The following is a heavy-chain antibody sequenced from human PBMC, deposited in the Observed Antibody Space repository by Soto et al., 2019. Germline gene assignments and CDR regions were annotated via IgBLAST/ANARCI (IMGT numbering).Heavy chain of an antibody. J-gene: IGHJ6*02. CDR2: INSDGSST. D-gene: IGHD1-26*01. Sequence: GGSLRLSCAASGFTFSSYWMHWVRQAPGKGLVWVSRINSDGSSTSYADSVKGRFTISRDNAKNTLYLQMNSLRAEDTAVYYCANSRRGYYGMDVWGQGTTVTVYS. V-gene: IGHV3-74*01. CDR3: ANSRRGYYGMDV. CDR1: GFTFSSYW.